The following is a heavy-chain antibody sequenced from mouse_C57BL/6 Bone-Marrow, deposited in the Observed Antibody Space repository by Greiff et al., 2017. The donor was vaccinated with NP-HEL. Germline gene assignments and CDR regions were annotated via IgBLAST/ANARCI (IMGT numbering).Heavy chain of an antibody. J-gene: IGHJ4*01. CDR2: IDPENGDT. CDR1: GFNIKDDY. CDR3: TMATVVSYAMDY. Sequence: VQLQQSGAELVRPGASVKLSCTASGFNIKDDYMHWVKQRPEQGLAWIGWIDPENGDTEYASKFQGKATITADTSSNTAYLQLSSLTSEDTAVYYCTMATVVSYAMDYWGQGTSVTVSS. D-gene: IGHD1-1*01. V-gene: IGHV14-4*01.